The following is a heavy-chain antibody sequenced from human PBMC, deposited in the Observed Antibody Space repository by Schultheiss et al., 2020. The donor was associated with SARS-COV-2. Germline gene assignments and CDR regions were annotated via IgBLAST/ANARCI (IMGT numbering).Heavy chain of an antibody. CDR2: IYYSGST. V-gene: IGHV4-4*07. Sequence: SQTLSLTCTVSGGSISSYYWSWIRQPAGKGLEWIGRIYYSGSTNYNPSLKSRVTISVDTSKNQFSLKLSSVTAADTAVYYCAREAGNFCVDVWGQGTTVTVSS. D-gene: IGHD6-13*01. CDR3: AREAGNFCVDV. CDR1: GGSISSYY. J-gene: IGHJ6*02.